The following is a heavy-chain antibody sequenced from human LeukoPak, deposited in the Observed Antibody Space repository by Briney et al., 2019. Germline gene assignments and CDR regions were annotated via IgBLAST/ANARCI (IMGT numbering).Heavy chain of an antibody. CDR3: AKGDYYDSSGYYYGVHAFDI. V-gene: IGHV1-24*01. Sequence: ASVKVSCKVSGYTLTELSMHWVRQAPGKGLEWMGGFDPEDGETIYAQKIQGRVTMTEDTSTDTAYMELSSLRSEDTAVYYCAKGDYYDSSGYYYGVHAFDIWGQGTMVTVSS. J-gene: IGHJ3*02. CDR2: FDPEDGET. CDR1: GYTLTELS. D-gene: IGHD3-22*01.